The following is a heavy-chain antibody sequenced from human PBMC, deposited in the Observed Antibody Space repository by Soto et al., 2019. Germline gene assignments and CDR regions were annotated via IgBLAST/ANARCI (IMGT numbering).Heavy chain of an antibody. CDR2: INSDGSST. Sequence: PGGSLRLSCAASGFTFSSYWMHWVRQAPGKGLVWVSRINSDGSSTSYADSVKGRFTISRDNAKNTLYLQMNSLRAEDTAVYYCARLTKRYNWFDPWGQGTLVTVSS. D-gene: IGHD4-4*01. V-gene: IGHV3-74*01. J-gene: IGHJ5*02. CDR1: GFTFSSYW. CDR3: ARLTKRYNWFDP.